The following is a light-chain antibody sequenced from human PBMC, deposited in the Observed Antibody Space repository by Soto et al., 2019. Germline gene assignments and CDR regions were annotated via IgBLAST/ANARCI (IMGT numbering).Light chain of an antibody. V-gene: IGKV1-5*03. CDR2: QAS. CDR3: QQYSTYPYI. J-gene: IGKJ2*01. Sequence: IKMTPSPATLSASVGASVTITCRASQSINGWLAWYQQKPGKAPKLLIYQASSLESGVPSRFRGGGIGTEFSLSISSLQPDDFETYYCQQYSTYPYIFGQGTKVDIK. CDR1: QSINGW.